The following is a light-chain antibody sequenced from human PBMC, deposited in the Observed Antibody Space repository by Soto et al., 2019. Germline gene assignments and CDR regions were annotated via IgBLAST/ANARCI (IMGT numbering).Light chain of an antibody. CDR3: QAWDSNTVV. Sequence: ELTQPPSVSVSPGQTASITCSGDKLGDKFASWYQQKAGQSPVLVIYEDRKRPSGIPERFSASNSGDTATLTISGTQAMDEAAYYCQAWDSNTVVFGGGTKLTVL. CDR2: EDR. CDR1: KLGDKF. J-gene: IGLJ2*01. V-gene: IGLV3-1*01.